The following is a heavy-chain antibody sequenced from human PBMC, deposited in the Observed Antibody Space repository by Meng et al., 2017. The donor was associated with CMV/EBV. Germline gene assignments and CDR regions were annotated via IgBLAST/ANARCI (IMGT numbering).Heavy chain of an antibody. J-gene: IGHJ4*02. V-gene: IGHV4-39*07. CDR3: ATEGEFNWNYRPIDY. D-gene: IGHD1-7*01. Sequence: SETLSLTCTVSGGSISSSSYYWGWIRQPPGKGLEWIGSIYYSGSTYYNPSLKSRVTISVDTSKNQFSLKLSSVTAADTAVYYCATEGEFNWNYRPIDYWGQGTLVTVSS. CDR2: IYYSGST. CDR1: GGSISSSSYY.